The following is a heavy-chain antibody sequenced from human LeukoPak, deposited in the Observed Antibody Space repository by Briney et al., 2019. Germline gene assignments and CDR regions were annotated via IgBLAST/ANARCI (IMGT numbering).Heavy chain of an antibody. CDR3: ARQSRYSSSLHY. V-gene: IGHV1-2*04. Sequence: ASVKVSCKASGYTFTGYYMHWVRQAPGQGLERMGWINPNSGGTNYAQKFQGWVTMTRDTSISTAYMELSRLRSDDTAVYYCARQSRYSSSLHYWGQGTLVTVSS. CDR2: INPNSGGT. CDR1: GYTFTGYY. D-gene: IGHD6-13*01. J-gene: IGHJ4*02.